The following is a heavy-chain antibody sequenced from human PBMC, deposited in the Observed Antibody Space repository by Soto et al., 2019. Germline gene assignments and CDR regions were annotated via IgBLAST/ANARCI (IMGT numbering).Heavy chain of an antibody. J-gene: IGHJ6*03. CDR1: GGSFSGYY. CDR2: INHSGST. CDR3: ERAHRGSSSLHYYYMDV. V-gene: IGHV4-34*01. D-gene: IGHD6-13*01. Sequence: ETLSVTCAVYGGSFSGYYWSWIRQPPGKGLEWIGEINHSGSTNYNPSLKSRVTISVDTSKNQFSLKLSSVTAADTAVYYCERAHRGSSSLHYYYMDVWGKGTTVTVSS.